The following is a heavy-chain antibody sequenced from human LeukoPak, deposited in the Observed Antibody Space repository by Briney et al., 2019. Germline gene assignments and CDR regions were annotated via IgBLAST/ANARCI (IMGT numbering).Heavy chain of an antibody. D-gene: IGHD2-15*01. CDR1: GYTFTSYG. Sequence: SVKVSCKASGYTFTSYGISWVRQAPGQGLEWMGGIIPIFGTANYAQKFQGRATITADESTSTAYMELSSLRSEDTAVYYCARVPTRYCSGGSCYHWFDPWGQGTLVTVSS. J-gene: IGHJ5*02. CDR2: IIPIFGTA. CDR3: ARVPTRYCSGGSCYHWFDP. V-gene: IGHV1-69*13.